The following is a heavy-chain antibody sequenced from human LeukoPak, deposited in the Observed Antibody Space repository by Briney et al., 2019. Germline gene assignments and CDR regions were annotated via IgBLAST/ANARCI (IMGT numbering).Heavy chain of an antibody. CDR3: VLSWGADVFDI. CDR1: GGSFSGYY. Sequence: PSETLSLTCAVYGGSFSGYYWSWIRQPPGKGLEWIGEINHSGSTNYNPSLKSRVTISVDTSKNRFSLKLSSVTAADTAVYYCVLSWGADVFDIWGQGTMVTVSS. D-gene: IGHD3-16*01. V-gene: IGHV4-34*01. J-gene: IGHJ3*02. CDR2: INHSGST.